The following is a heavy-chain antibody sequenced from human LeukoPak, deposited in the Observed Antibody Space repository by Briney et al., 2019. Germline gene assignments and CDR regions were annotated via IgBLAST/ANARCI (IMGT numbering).Heavy chain of an antibody. CDR3: ARAGGGYYDSSGYY. J-gene: IGHJ4*02. D-gene: IGHD3-22*01. Sequence: ASVKVSCKASGYTFTGYYMHWVRQAPGQGLEWMEWINPNSGGTNYAQKFQGRVTMTRDTSISTAYMELSRLRSDDTAVYYCARAGGGYYDSSGYYWGQGTLVTVSS. V-gene: IGHV1-2*02. CDR1: GYTFTGYY. CDR2: INPNSGGT.